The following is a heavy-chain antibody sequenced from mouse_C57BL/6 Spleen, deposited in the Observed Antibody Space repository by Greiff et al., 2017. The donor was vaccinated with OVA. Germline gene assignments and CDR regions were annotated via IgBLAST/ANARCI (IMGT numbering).Heavy chain of an antibody. CDR1: GFTFSSYA. CDR2: ISDGGSYT. D-gene: IGHD1-1*01. V-gene: IGHV5-4*01. J-gene: IGHJ1*03. Sequence: EVHLVESGGGLVKPGGSLKLSCAASGFTFSSYAMSWVRQTPEKRLEWVATISDGGSYTYYPDNVKGRFTISRDNAKNNLYLQMSHLKSEDTAMYYCARSHYGSSYFDVWGTGTTVTVSS. CDR3: ARSHYGSSYFDV.